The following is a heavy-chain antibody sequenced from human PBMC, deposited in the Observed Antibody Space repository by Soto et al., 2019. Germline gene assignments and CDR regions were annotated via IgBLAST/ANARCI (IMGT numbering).Heavy chain of an antibody. V-gene: IGHV3-48*02. J-gene: IGHJ6*02. Sequence: EVQVVESGGGLVQPGGSLRLSCAASGFTFSRYGMNWVRQAPGKGLEWVAYISSSSSTIYYADSVKGRFTNSRDNAKNSLYLQMNSLRDEDTAVYYCARDGYCVSTTCYFLPDVWGQGTTVTVSS. D-gene: IGHD2-2*03. CDR2: ISSSSSTI. CDR1: GFTFSRYG. CDR3: ARDGYCVSTTCYFLPDV.